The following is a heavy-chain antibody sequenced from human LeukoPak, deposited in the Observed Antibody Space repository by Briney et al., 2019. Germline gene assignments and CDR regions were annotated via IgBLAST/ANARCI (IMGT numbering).Heavy chain of an antibody. V-gene: IGHV3-23*01. Sequence: GGSLRLSCAASGFTFSTYGMNWVRQAPGKGLEWVSAISGRDGNTYYADSVKGRFTISRDNSKNTLYLQMNSLRAEDTAVYSCARLLAGSGYARDAFDIWGQGTMTVSS. CDR2: ISGRDGNT. CDR3: ARLLAGSGYARDAFDI. J-gene: IGHJ3*02. CDR1: GFTFSTYG. D-gene: IGHD3-22*01.